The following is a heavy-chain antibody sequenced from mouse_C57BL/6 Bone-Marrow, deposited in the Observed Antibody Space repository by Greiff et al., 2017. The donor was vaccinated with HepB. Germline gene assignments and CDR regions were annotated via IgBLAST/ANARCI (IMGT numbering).Heavy chain of an antibody. CDR3: ARRGFITTVVAPDWYVDV. V-gene: IGHV1-22*01. CDR1: GYTFTDYN. J-gene: IGHJ1*03. Sequence: VQLQQSGPELVKPGASVKMSCKASGYTFTDYNMHWVKQSHGKSLEWIGYINPNNGGTSYNQKFKGKATLTVNKSSSTAYMELRSLTSEDSAVYYCARRGFITTVVAPDWYVDVWGTGTTVTVSS. D-gene: IGHD1-1*01. CDR2: INPNNGGT.